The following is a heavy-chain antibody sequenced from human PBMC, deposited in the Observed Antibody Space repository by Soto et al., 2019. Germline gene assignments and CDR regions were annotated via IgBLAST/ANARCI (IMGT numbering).Heavy chain of an antibody. CDR2: ISDDGART. V-gene: IGHV3-74*01. D-gene: IGHD2-2*01. Sequence: QSGGSLRLSCVASGFVFEVYWMHWVRQVPGKGLEWVSRISDDGARTDYADSVRGRFTISRDNANNALYLQMNALRGEDTAVYFCTRGPRPSSIGTGAVRGRGALVTVSS. CDR1: GFVFEVYW. CDR3: TRGPRPSSIGTGAV. J-gene: IGHJ4*02.